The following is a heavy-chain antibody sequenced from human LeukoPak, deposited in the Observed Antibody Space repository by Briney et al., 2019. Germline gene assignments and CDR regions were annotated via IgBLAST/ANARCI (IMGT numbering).Heavy chain of an antibody. Sequence: PSETLSLTCAVYGGSFSGYYWSWIRQPPGKGLEWIGEINHSGSTNYNPSLKSRVTISVDTSKNQFSLKLSSVTAADTAVYYCARRRSGYSYGYSSSSWYSWGYFDYWGQGTLVTVSS. CDR3: ARRRSGYSYGYSSSSWYSWGYFDY. CDR1: GGSFSGYY. V-gene: IGHV4-34*01. D-gene: IGHD5-18*01. CDR2: INHSGST. J-gene: IGHJ4*02.